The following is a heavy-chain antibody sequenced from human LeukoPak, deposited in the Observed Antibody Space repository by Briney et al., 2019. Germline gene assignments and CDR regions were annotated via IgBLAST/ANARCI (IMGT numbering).Heavy chain of an antibody. Sequence: SETLSLTCTVSGGSISSYYWSWIRQPPGKGLEWIGYIYYSGSTNYNPSLKSRVTISVDTSKNRFSLKLSSVTAADTAVYYCARGRTAMVTRGPFDYWGQGTLVTVSS. V-gene: IGHV4-59*01. CDR2: IYYSGST. J-gene: IGHJ4*02. D-gene: IGHD5-18*01. CDR1: GGSISSYY. CDR3: ARGRTAMVTRGPFDY.